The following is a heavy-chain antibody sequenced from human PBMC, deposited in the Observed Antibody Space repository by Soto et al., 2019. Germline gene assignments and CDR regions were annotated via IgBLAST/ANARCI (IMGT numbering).Heavy chain of an antibody. V-gene: IGHV1-69*13. J-gene: IGHJ6*02. Sequence: GASVKVSCKASGGTFSSYAISWVRQAPGQGLEWMGGIIPIFGTANYAQKFQGRVTITADESTSTAYMELSSLRSEDTAVYYCARDYDFWSGYSYYYYGMDVWGQGTTVTVSS. D-gene: IGHD3-3*01. CDR3: ARDYDFWSGYSYYYYGMDV. CDR2: IIPIFGTA. CDR1: GGTFSSYA.